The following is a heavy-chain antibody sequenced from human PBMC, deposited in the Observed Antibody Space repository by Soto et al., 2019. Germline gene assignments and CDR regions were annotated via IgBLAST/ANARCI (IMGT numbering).Heavy chain of an antibody. J-gene: IGHJ4*02. D-gene: IGHD5-12*01. CDR3: ARDQAIKGVDY. Sequence: VGSLRLSCAASGFTFSSYSMNWVRQAPGKGLEWVSSISSSSSYIYYADSVKGRFTISRDNAKNSLYLQMNSLRAEDTAVYYCARDQAIKGVDYWGQGTLVTVSS. V-gene: IGHV3-21*01. CDR1: GFTFSSYS. CDR2: ISSSSSYI.